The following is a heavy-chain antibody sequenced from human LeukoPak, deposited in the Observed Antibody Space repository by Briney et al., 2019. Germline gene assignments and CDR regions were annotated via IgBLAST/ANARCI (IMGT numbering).Heavy chain of an antibody. Sequence: ASVKVSCKASGYTFTSYGISWVRQAPGQGLEWMGWIYSYNGNTNYAQKLQGRVTMTTDTSTSTAYMELRSLRSDDTAVYYCARGGLSGYDYGDDAFDIWGQGTMVTVSS. CDR2: IYSYNGNT. CDR3: ARGGLSGYDYGDDAFDI. V-gene: IGHV1-18*01. D-gene: IGHD5-12*01. CDR1: GYTFTSYG. J-gene: IGHJ3*02.